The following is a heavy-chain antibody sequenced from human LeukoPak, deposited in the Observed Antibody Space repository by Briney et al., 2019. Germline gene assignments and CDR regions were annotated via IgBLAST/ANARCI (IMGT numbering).Heavy chain of an antibody. CDR2: IYGDGSFT. J-gene: IGHJ4*02. D-gene: IGHD6-13*01. V-gene: IGHV3-74*01. CDR3: VRALAAGSY. Sequence: GGSLRLSCAASGFTFSNFWMHWVRQAPGKGLVWVALIYGDGSFTRYADSVKGRFTISRDNAKNTVYLQMNSLRAEDTAVYYCVRALAAGSYWGRGALVTVSS. CDR1: GFTFSNFW.